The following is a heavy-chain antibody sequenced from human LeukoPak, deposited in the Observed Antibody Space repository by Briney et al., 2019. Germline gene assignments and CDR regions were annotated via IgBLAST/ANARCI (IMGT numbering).Heavy chain of an antibody. Sequence: GGSLRLSCAASGFTFSSYWMNWARQAPGKGLEWVASINHNGNVNYYVDSVKGRFTISRDNAKNSLYLQMSNLRAEDTAVYYCARETGYSTSWYAYYFDYWGQGTLVTVAS. CDR3: ARETGYSTSWYAYYFDY. CDR2: INHNGNVN. J-gene: IGHJ4*02. V-gene: IGHV3-7*03. D-gene: IGHD6-13*01. CDR1: GFTFSSYW.